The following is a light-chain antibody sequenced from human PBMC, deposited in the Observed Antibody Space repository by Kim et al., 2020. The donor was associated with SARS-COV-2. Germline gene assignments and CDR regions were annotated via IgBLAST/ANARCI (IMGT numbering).Light chain of an antibody. J-gene: IGLJ2*01. CDR1: NIGSKS. CDR3: QVWDSSSDHVV. CDR2: YYS. V-gene: IGLV3-21*04. Sequence: APGTTARITGGGNNIGSKSVHLDQQKPGQAPVLVIYYYSDRPSGIPERFSGSNSGNTATLTISRVEAGDEADYYCQVWDSSSDHVVFGGGTQLTVL.